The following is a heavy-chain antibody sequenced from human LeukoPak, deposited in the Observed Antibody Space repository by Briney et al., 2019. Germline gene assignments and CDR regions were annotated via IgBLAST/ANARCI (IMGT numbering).Heavy chain of an antibody. D-gene: IGHD3-16*02. CDR1: GGSVSSGSYY. CDR2: IYYSGSI. J-gene: IGHJ4*02. V-gene: IGHV4-61*01. CDR3: ARSHDHLWGNYPDY. Sequence: SETLSLTCTVSGGSVSSGSYYWSWIRQPPGKGLEWIGYIYYSGSINYNPSLKSRVTLSVDKSKNQFSLRLNSVTAADTAMYYCARSHDHLWGNYPDYWGQGTLVTVSS.